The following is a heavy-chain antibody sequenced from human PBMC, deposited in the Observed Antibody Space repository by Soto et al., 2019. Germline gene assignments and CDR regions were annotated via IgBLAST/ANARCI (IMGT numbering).Heavy chain of an antibody. CDR2: ISGSGSPT. D-gene: IGHD1-26*01. CDR3: ARDMSGGTYNYYYGMDV. CDR1: GFTYRSYA. V-gene: IGHV3-23*01. J-gene: IGHJ6*02. Sequence: EVQLLESGGGLGQPGGSLRLSCAASGFTYRSYAMTWVRQAPGRGLESVSAISGSGSPTYYADSVKGRFTISRDNSKSTLYLQMNSLRADDTAVYYCARDMSGGTYNYYYGMDVWGQGTTVTVSS.